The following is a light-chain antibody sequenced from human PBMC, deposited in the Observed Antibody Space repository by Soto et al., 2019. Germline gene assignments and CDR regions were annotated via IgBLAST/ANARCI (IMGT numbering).Light chain of an antibody. CDR2: EVT. V-gene: IGLV2-8*01. Sequence: SALTQPPSASGSLGQSVTISCTGTSSDVGAYNYVSWYQQHSGKAPKLMIYEVTRRPSGVPDRFSGSKSGNTASLNVSGLQAEDEADYYCCSYADNNDYVFGTGTKVTVL. CDR1: SSDVGAYNY. J-gene: IGLJ1*01. CDR3: CSYADNNDYV.